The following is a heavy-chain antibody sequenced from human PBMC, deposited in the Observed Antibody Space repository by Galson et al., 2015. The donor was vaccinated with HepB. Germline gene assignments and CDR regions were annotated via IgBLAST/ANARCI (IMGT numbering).Heavy chain of an antibody. CDR3: ARDSRLGATRAFDI. CDR1: GFTFSSYA. D-gene: IGHD1-26*01. CDR2: ISYDGSNK. J-gene: IGHJ3*02. Sequence: SLRLSCAASGFTFSSYAMHWVRQAPGKGLEWVAVISYDGSNKYYADSVKGRFTISRDNSKNTLYLQMNSLRAEDTAVYYCARDSRLGATRAFDIWGQGTVVTVSS. V-gene: IGHV3-30*04.